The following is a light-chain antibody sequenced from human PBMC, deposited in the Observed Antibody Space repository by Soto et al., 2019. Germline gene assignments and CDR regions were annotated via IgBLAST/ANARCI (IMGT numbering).Light chain of an antibody. CDR2: AAS. Sequence: IQMTQSPSSLSASLGDRVTITCRASQAIGTDLGWYQQKPGKAPKRLIYAASSLQSGAPPRFSGSGSGTDFTLTSRSLQSEDFATYFCLQYNSYPRTFGQGTKVDIK. CDR1: QAIGTD. CDR3: LQYNSYPRT. J-gene: IGKJ1*01. V-gene: IGKV1-17*01.